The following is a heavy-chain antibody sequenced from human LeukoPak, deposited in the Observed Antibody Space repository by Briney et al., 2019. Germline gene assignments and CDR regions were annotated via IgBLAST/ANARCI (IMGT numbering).Heavy chain of an antibody. CDR2: IGEDGSEK. CDR1: GFTFSSYW. D-gene: IGHD6-13*01. V-gene: IGHV3-7*04. CDR3: ARVFLIVAAGTVDY. Sequence: GGSLRLSCAASGFTFSSYWMTWVRQAPGKGLEWVANIGEDGSEKYYVDSVKGRFTISRDNAKTSLYLQMNSLRAEDTAVCYCARVFLIVAAGTVDYWGQGTLVTVSS. J-gene: IGHJ4*02.